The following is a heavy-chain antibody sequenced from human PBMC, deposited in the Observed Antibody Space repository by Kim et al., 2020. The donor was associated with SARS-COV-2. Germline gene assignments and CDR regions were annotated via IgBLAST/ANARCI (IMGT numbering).Heavy chain of an antibody. D-gene: IGHD2-21*02. V-gene: IGHV3-21*04. Sequence: GGSLRLSCAACAFTFSDYNMNWVRQSPGEGLDWVSFISSTSRFIHYADSVKGRFTISRDNAKNSLFLQMNSLRAEDTAVYYCARTHIAAVTAIDAFDIERQETTVTDSS. CDR3: ARTHIAAVTAIDAFDI. CDR1: AFTFSDYN. J-gene: IGHJ3*02. CDR2: ISSTSRFI.